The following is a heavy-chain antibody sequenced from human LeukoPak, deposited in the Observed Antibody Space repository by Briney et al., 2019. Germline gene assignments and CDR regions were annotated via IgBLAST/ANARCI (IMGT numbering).Heavy chain of an antibody. CDR1: GFTFSNYW. D-gene: IGHD4/OR15-4a*01. CDR3: ARDVSRDYGTDY. V-gene: IGHV3-74*01. CDR2: INADGSST. Sequence: GGSLRLSCAPSGFTFSNYWMHWVRQAPGKGLVWVSRINADGSSTSNADSVKGRFTISRDNAKNTLYLQMNSLRAEDTAVYYCARDVSRDYGTDYWGQGTLVTVSS. J-gene: IGHJ4*02.